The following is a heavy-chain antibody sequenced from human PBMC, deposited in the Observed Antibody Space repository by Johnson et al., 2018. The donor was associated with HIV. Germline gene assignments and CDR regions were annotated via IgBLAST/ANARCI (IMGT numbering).Heavy chain of an antibody. CDR2: IWYDGINK. Sequence: QVQLVESGGGVVQPGRSLRLSCAASGFTFSSYTIHWVRQAPGKGLEWVAVIWYDGINKYYVDSVKGRFPTSRDNAKNSLYLQMNSLRAEDTAVYYCARESDSSGYYSDAFDIWGQGTMVTVSS. CDR3: ARESDSSGYYSDAFDI. D-gene: IGHD3-22*01. V-gene: IGHV3-33*08. CDR1: GFTFSSYT. J-gene: IGHJ3*02.